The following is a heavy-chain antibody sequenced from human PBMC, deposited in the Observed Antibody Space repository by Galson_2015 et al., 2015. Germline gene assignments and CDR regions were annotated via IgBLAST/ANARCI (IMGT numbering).Heavy chain of an antibody. CDR1: GFTFSSYA. V-gene: IGHV3-30*01. CDR2: ISYDGSNK. CDR3: ARDLDYDILTDIDY. D-gene: IGHD3-9*01. Sequence: SLRLSCAASGFTFSSYAMHWVRQAPGKGLEWVAVISYDGSNKYYADSVKGRFTISRDNSKNTLYLQMNSLRAEDTAVYYCARDLDYDILTDIDYWGQGTLVTVSS. J-gene: IGHJ4*02.